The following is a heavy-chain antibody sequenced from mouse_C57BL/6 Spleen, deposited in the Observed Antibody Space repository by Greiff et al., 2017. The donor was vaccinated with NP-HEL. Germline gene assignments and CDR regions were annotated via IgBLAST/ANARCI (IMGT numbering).Heavy chain of an antibody. CDR3: ARNLEGYYYGSRSYYAMDY. CDR1: GFSLTSYA. V-gene: IGHV2-9-1*01. Sequence: QVQLQQSGPGLVAPSQSLSITCTVSGFSLTSYAISWVRQPPGKGLEWLGVIWTGGGTNYNSALKSRLSISKDNSKSQVFLKMNSLQTDDTARYYCARNLEGYYYGSRSYYAMDYWGQGTSVTVSS. D-gene: IGHD1-1*01. CDR2: IWTGGGT. J-gene: IGHJ4*01.